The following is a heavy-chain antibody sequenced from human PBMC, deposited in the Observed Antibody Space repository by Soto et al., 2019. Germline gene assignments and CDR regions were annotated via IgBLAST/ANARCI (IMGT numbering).Heavy chain of an antibody. V-gene: IGHV1-69*12. CDR2: IIAVFGTV. D-gene: IGHD5-18*01. J-gene: IGHJ4*02. CDR1: GGIFRSFA. Sequence: QVQLVQSGAEVKKPGSSVKVSCKASGGIFRSFAISWVRQAPGQGLEWMGGIIAVFGTVNYAQKFQGRVTITADESTSTAYMELSSLRSEDTAVYYCARGSGYSHGYVDHWGQGTLVTVSS. CDR3: ARGSGYSHGYVDH.